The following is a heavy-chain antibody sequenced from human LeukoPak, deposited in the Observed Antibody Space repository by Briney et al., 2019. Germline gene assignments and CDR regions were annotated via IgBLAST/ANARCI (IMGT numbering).Heavy chain of an antibody. CDR1: GGSISSSNYY. D-gene: IGHD1-26*01. J-gene: IGHJ4*02. CDR3: ASWGATHHYFDY. V-gene: IGHV4-39*01. CDR2: IYYSGRT. Sequence: SETLSLTCTVSGGSISSSNYYWGWIRQPPGKALEWIGNIYYSGRTYYNPSLKSRVTISVDTSKNQFSLKLTSVTAADTAVYYCASWGATHHYFDYWGQGTLVTVSS.